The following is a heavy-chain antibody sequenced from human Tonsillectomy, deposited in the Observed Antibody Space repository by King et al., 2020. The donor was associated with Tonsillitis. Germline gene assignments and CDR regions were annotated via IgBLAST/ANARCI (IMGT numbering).Heavy chain of an antibody. D-gene: IGHD3-10*01. CDR3: ARGYGSGSYGWFDP. Sequence: VQLQQWGAGLLKPSETLSLTCAVYGGSFSGYYWSWIRQPPGKGLEWIGEINHSGSTNYNPSLKSRVTISVDTSKHQFSLKLSFVTAADTAVYYCARGYGSGSYGWFDPWGQGTLVTVSS. J-gene: IGHJ5*02. V-gene: IGHV4-34*01. CDR1: GGSFSGYY. CDR2: INHSGST.